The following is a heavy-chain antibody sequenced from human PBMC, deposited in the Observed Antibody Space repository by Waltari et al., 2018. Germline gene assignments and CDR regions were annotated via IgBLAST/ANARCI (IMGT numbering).Heavy chain of an antibody. V-gene: IGHV3-23*03. CDR2: IYSGGGA. D-gene: IGHD3-10*01. J-gene: IGHJ4*02. Sequence: EVQLLESGGGLIPPGGSLTLSCAASGFPFNNNAMNWIRQAPGKGLEWVSVIYSGGGAYYADSVKGRFTISRDNSKNTLYLQMSSLRLEDTAVYYCVKETAYGYYFDNWGQGTLVSVSS. CDR3: VKETAYGYYFDN. CDR1: GFPFNNNA.